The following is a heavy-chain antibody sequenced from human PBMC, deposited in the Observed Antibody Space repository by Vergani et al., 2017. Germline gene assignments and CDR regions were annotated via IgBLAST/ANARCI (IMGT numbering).Heavy chain of an antibody. CDR1: GFTFSNSA. Sequence: EVHLLESGGGLVQSGGSLRLSCAASGFTFSNSAVSWVRQAPGRGLAWVSSISGPGLSTYYADSVKGRFSISRDNSKNSLHLQMGNLRVEDTGIYYCSKDEQYTAPWERGYFHVLDVWGQGTTVSVSS. D-gene: IGHD1-26*01. CDR3: SKDEQYTAPWERGYFHVLDV. V-gene: IGHV3-23*01. J-gene: IGHJ6*02. CDR2: ISGPGLST.